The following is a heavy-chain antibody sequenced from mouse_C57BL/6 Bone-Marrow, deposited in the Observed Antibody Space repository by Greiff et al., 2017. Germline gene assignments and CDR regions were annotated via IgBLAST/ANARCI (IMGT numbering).Heavy chain of an antibody. V-gene: IGHV1-80*01. CDR2: IYPGDGDT. D-gene: IGHD4-1*02. CDR3: ARDPTGRGAWFAY. J-gene: IGHJ3*01. CDR1: GYAFSSYW. Sequence: QVQLQQSGAELVKPGASVKISCKASGYAFSSYWMNWVKQRPGKGLEWIGQIYPGDGDTNYNGKFKGKATLTADKSSSTAYMQLSSLTSEDYAVYFCARDPTGRGAWFAYWGQGTLVTVSA.